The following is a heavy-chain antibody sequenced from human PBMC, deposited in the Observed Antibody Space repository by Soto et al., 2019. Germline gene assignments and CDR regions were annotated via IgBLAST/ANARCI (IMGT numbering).Heavy chain of an antibody. CDR2: IYHSGST. CDR3: ARGRRIRFVTIFGVVTQSGMDV. V-gene: IGHV4-30-2*01. J-gene: IGHJ6*02. D-gene: IGHD3-3*01. CDR1: GGSISTGGYS. Sequence: TVSHTCGGSGGSISTGGYSWSWIRHRPGTGLGWIGYIYHSGSTYSNPSLKSRVTISVDRSKNQFSLKLSSVTAADTAVYYCARGRRIRFVTIFGVVTQSGMDVWGQGTTVTVS.